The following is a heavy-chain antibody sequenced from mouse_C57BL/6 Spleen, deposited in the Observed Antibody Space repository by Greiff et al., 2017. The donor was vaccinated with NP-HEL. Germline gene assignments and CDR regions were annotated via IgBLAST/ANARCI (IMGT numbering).Heavy chain of an antibody. Sequence: VKLQQPGAELVRPGSSVKLSCKASGYTFTSYWMHWVKQRPIQGLEWIGNIDPSDSETHYNQKFKDKATLTVDKSSSTAYMQLSSLTSEDSAVYYCARTLLPYAMDYWGQGTSVTVSS. CDR1: GYTFTSYW. CDR3: ARTLLPYAMDY. V-gene: IGHV1-52*01. D-gene: IGHD2-10*01. J-gene: IGHJ4*01. CDR2: IDPSDSET.